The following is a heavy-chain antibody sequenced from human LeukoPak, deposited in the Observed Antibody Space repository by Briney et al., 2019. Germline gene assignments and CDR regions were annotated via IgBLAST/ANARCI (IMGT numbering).Heavy chain of an antibody. CDR2: IKQDGSEK. CDR3: ARNGAPVVTAITPYYYYMDV. V-gene: IGHV3-7*01. CDR1: GFTFSNYW. Sequence: GGSLRLSCATSGFTFSNYWMSWVRQAPGKGLEWVGNIKQDGSEKYYVDSVKGRFTISSDNARNSLYLQMNSLRAEDTAVYYCARNGAPVVTAITPYYYYMDVWGKGTTVTVSS. D-gene: IGHD2-21*02. J-gene: IGHJ6*03.